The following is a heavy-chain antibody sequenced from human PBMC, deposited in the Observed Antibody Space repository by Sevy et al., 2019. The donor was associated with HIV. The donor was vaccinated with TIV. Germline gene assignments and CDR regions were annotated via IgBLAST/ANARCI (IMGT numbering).Heavy chain of an antibody. CDR1: GDSISSTNW. J-gene: IGHJ4*02. D-gene: IGHD2-21*01. Sequence: SETLSLTCTVSGDSISSTNWWSWVRQSPGQGLELIGEVYHTGATHYSPSFKRRVIISVDKSKNQVSLTLTSLTVADTAIYYCARKLIVRTYDFWGPGRLVTVSS. CDR3: ARKLIVRTYDF. CDR2: VYHTGAT. V-gene: IGHV4-4*02.